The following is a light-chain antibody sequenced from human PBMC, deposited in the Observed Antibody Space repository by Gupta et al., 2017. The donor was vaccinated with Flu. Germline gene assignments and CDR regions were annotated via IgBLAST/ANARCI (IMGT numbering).Light chain of an antibody. J-gene: IGKJ3*01. CDR2: AAS. Sequence: PSSLSASVGDRVTITCRASQGISNFLAWYQQKPGKGPKLLIYAASTLQSGVPSRFSGSGSGTDFTLTINSLQPEDVATYYCQKENSAPQAFGHGTKVDIK. CDR1: QGISNF. V-gene: IGKV1-27*01. CDR3: QKENSAPQA.